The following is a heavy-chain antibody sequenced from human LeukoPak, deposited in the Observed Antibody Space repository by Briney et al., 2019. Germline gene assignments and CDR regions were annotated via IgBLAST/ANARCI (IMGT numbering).Heavy chain of an antibody. D-gene: IGHD3-9*01. CDR1: GFTFSSYW. Sequence: GGSLRLSCAASGFTFSSYWMHWVRQAPGRGLVWVSHINSDGSYTNYADSVKGRFTISRDNAKNTLYLQRKSLRAEDTTVYYCARGGVTGLYWGQGTLVTVSS. V-gene: IGHV3-74*01. CDR3: ARGGVTGLY. J-gene: IGHJ4*02. CDR2: INSDGSYT.